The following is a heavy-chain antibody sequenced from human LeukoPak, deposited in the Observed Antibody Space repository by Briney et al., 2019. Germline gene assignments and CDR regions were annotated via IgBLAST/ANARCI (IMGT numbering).Heavy chain of an antibody. D-gene: IGHD3-10*01. Sequence: PGGSLRLSCGASGFTFSTHWMHWVRQAPGKGLVWVSRIKTDGSGANYADSVKGRFTISRDNAKNTLYPQMNSLRAEDTAVYYCARDRVYGSGSNDYWGKGTLVTVSS. CDR1: GFTFSTHW. V-gene: IGHV3-74*01. CDR2: IKTDGSGA. CDR3: ARDRVYGSGSNDY. J-gene: IGHJ4*02.